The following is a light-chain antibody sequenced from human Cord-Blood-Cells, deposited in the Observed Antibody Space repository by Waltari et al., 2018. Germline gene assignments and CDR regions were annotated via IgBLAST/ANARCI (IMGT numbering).Light chain of an antibody. J-gene: IGLJ3*02. Sequence: QSPPPQPASASASPRPSSTISCTGTIRDVGGYNFVPWYQQHPGKAPKLMIYEGSKRPSGVSSRSSGSKAGNTASLTIAGHQAEEEADYCCCSYAGSSTWVFGGGTKLTVL. CDR1: IRDVGGYNF. V-gene: IGLV2-23*01. CDR3: CSYAGSSTWV. CDR2: EGS.